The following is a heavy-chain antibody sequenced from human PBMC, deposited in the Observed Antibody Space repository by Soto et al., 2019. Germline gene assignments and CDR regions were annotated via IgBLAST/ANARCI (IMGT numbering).Heavy chain of an antibody. CDR1: GFIFRSYA. CDR3: VKWSDLYDTSCNFFES. J-gene: IGHJ4*01. V-gene: IGHV3-30*18. CDR2: ISHDGRRK. Sequence: QVQLVESGRGVVQPGRPLRLSCAVSGFIFRSYAMHWVRQAPGKGLEWLTFISHDGRRKFYADSVLGRFTISRDDSKNTLDLEMSSLRPDDTAVYCCVKWSDLYDTSCNFFESWGQGALVTVSS. D-gene: IGHD3-22*01.